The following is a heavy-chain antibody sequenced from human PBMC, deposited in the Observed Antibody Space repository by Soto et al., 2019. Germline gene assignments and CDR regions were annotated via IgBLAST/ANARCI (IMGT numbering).Heavy chain of an antibody. CDR1: GDSIATYY. D-gene: IGHD5-12*01. V-gene: IGHV4-59*08. J-gene: IGHJ3*02. Sequence: VQLQESGPGLVKPSETLSLTCSVSGDSIATYYWGWIRQSPGKGLEYIGYVYYTGTTNYNPSHKRQVTVSVYTSKNQFSLKLNSVTASDTAVYYCARHPGSGHGNDGFDIWGQGTMVTVSS. CDR2: VYYTGTT. CDR3: ARHPGSGHGNDGFDI.